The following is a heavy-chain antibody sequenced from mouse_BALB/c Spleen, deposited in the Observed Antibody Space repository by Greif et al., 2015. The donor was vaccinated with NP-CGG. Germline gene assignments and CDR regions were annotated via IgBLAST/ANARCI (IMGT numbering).Heavy chain of an antibody. CDR3: ARAGGSSLFAY. CDR2: INPYNDGT. V-gene: IGHV1-14*01. J-gene: IGHJ3*01. D-gene: IGHD1-1*01. CDR1: GYTFTSYV. Sequence: VQLQQPGPELVKPGASVKMSCKASGYTFTSYVMHWVKQKPGQGLEWIGYINPYNDGTKYNEKFKGKATLTSDKSSSTAYVELSSLTSEDSAVYYCARAGGSSLFAYWGQGTLVTVSA.